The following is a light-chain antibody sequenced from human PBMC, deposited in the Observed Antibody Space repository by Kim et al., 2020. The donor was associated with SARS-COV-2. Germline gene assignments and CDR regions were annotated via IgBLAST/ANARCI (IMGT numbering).Light chain of an antibody. CDR2: DVS. CDR3: CSYATINTVV. V-gene: IGLV2-14*03. CDR1: RSDVGDSNY. J-gene: IGLJ2*01. Sequence: QSALTQPASVSGSPGQSITISCTGTRSDVGDSNYVSWFQQHPDKAPKLMIYDVSNRPSGVSNRFSGSKSGNTASLTISGLQAEDEADYYCCSYATINTVVFGGGTQLTVL.